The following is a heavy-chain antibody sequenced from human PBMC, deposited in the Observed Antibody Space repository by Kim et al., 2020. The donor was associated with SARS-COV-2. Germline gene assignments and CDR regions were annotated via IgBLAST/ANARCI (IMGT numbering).Heavy chain of an antibody. CDR3: ARYYGSGSYSDY. J-gene: IGHJ4*02. CDR1: GGSISSGGYY. CDR2: IYYSGST. V-gene: IGHV4-31*03. Sequence: SETLSLTCTVSGGSISSGGYYWSWIRQHPGKGLEWIGYIYYSGSTYYNPSLKSRVTISVDTSKNQFSLKLSSVTAADTAVYYCARYYGSGSYSDYWGQGTLVTVSS. D-gene: IGHD3-10*01.